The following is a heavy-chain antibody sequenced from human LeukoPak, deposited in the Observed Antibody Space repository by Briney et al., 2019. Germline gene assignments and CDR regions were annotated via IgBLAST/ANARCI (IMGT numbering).Heavy chain of an antibody. CDR2: INPSGGST. CDR3: ARDSGGNSAVNWFDP. V-gene: IGHV1-46*01. CDR1: GYTFTSYY. D-gene: IGHD4-23*01. Sequence: ASVKVSCKASGYTFTSYYMHWVRHAPGQGLEWMGIINPSGGSTSYAQKFQGRVTMSRDTSTSTVYMELSSLRSEDTAVYYCARDSGGNSAVNWFDPWGQGTLVTVSS. J-gene: IGHJ5*02.